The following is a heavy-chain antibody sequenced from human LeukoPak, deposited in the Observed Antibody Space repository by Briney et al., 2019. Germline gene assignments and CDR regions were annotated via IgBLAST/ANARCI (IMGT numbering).Heavy chain of an antibody. CDR3: AKFRSGYYAFDI. V-gene: IGHV3-23*01. D-gene: IGHD3-22*01. J-gene: IGHJ3*02. CDR1: GFTFSSYA. CDR2: ISGSGGST. Sequence: GGSLRLSCAASGFTFSSYAMSWVRQAPGKGLEWVSAISGSGGSTYYADSVKGRFTISRDNSKNTLYLQMNSLRAEGTAVYYCAKFRSGYYAFDIWGQGTMVTVSS.